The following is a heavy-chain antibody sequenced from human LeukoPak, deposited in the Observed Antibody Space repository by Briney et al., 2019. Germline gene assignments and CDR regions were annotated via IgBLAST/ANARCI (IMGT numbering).Heavy chain of an antibody. Sequence: ASVKVSCKASGYTFTSYGISWVRHAPGQGLEWMGWISAYNGNTNYAQKLQGRVTMTTDTSTSTAYMELRSLRSDDTAVYYCARVGDSSSWYYFDYWGQGTLVTVSS. J-gene: IGHJ4*02. V-gene: IGHV1-18*01. D-gene: IGHD6-13*01. CDR2: ISAYNGNT. CDR3: ARVGDSSSWYYFDY. CDR1: GYTFTSYG.